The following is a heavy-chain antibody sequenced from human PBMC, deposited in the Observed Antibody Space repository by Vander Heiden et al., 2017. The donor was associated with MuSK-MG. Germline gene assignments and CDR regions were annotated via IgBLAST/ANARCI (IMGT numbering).Heavy chain of an antibody. Sequence: EMLLVESGGGLVQPGGSLRLSCGPSGFSFTAYWMTWVRQAPGKGLEWVANINQDGNEKFYVDSVKGRFTISRDNAKNSLFLHMNSLTAEDTAVYYCATERGAARWGQGTLVIVSA. J-gene: IGHJ4*02. CDR1: GFSFTAYW. D-gene: IGHD2-15*01. CDR3: ATERGAAR. V-gene: IGHV3-7*01. CDR2: INQDGNEK.